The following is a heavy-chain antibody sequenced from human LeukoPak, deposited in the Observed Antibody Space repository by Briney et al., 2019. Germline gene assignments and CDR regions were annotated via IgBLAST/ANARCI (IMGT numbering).Heavy chain of an antibody. CDR3: ARDVYSSGWYDYDY. CDR1: GFTFSSYS. D-gene: IGHD6-19*01. J-gene: IGHJ4*02. CDR2: ISTSSNYI. Sequence: GGSLRLSCAASGFTFSSYSMHWVRQAPGKGLEWVSSISTSSNYIYYTDSVKGRFTISRDNAKNSLYLQMNSLRAEDTAVYYCARDVYSSGWYDYDYWGQGTPVTVSS. V-gene: IGHV3-21*01.